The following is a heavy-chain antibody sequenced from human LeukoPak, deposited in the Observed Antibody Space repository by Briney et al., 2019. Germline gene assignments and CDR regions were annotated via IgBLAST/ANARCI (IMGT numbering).Heavy chain of an antibody. D-gene: IGHD2-15*01. CDR1: GFTFSSYS. CDR3: ARARRGCSGGSCYSGGIYYGMDV. CDR2: ISSSSSYI. J-gene: IGHJ6*02. V-gene: IGHV3-21*01. Sequence: GGSLRLSCAASGFTFSSYSMNWVRQAPGKGLEWVSSISSSSSYIYYADSVKGRFTISGDNAKNSLYLQMNSLRAEDTAVYYCARARRGCSGGSCYSGGIYYGMDVWGQGTTVTVSS.